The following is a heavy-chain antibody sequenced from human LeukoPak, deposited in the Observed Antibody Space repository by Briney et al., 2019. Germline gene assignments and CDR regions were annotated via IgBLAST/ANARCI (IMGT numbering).Heavy chain of an antibody. V-gene: IGHV4-34*01. CDR1: GGSFSGYY. D-gene: IGHD6-19*01. CDR3: ARWGSGWYYFDY. CDR2: INHSGST. J-gene: IGHJ4*02. Sequence: SETLSLTCAVYGGSFSGYYWSWIRQPPGKGLEWIGEINHSGSTNYNPSLKSRVTISVDTSKNQFTLKLSSVTAADTAVYYCARWGSGWYYFDYWGQGTLVTVSS.